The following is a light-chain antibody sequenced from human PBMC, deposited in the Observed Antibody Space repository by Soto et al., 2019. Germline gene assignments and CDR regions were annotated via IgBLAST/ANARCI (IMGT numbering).Light chain of an antibody. CDR3: QQYNSYPWT. V-gene: IGKV1-5*03. CDR1: QSISNW. Sequence: DIQMTQSPSTLSASVGDRVTITCRASQSISNWLAWYQQKPGRAPKLLIYKASSFESGVPSRFSGSGSETEFTLTISSLQPDDFATYYCQQYNSYPWTFGQGTKVEIK. J-gene: IGKJ1*01. CDR2: KAS.